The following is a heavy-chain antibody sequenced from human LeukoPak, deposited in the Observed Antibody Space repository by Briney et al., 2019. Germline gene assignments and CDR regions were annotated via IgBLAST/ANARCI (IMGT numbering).Heavy chain of an antibody. J-gene: IGHJ6*03. V-gene: IGHV1-18*01. CDR1: GYTFTSYG. D-gene: IGHD5-18*01. Sequence: GASVKVSCEASGYTFTSYGISWVRQAPGLGLEWMGWISGYNGNTKYAQKLQGRVTMTTDTSTSTAYMELRALRSDDTAVYFCARDLDVDTAMVPGYMDVWGKGTTVTVSS. CDR2: ISGYNGNT. CDR3: ARDLDVDTAMVPGYMDV.